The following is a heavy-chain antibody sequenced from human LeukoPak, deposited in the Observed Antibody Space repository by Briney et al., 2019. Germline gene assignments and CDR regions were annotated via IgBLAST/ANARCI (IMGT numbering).Heavy chain of an antibody. Sequence: SETLSLTCTVSGGSISSYFWSWIRQPPGKGLEWIGYIYYSGSTNYNPSLESGGTISVDTTKNQFYLKLTTVTAADAADACCASGGTYSSSWYYFDYWGQRTLVTASS. V-gene: IGHV4-59*01. D-gene: IGHD6-13*01. CDR2: IYYSGST. CDR3: ASGGTYSSSWYYFDY. J-gene: IGHJ4*02. CDR1: GGSISSYF.